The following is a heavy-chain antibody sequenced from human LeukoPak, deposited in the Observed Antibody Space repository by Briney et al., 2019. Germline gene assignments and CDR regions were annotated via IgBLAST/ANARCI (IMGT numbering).Heavy chain of an antibody. J-gene: IGHJ4*02. CDR1: GFTFSSYA. CDR2: ISCDGSNK. D-gene: IGHD2-2*01. Sequence: PGGSLRLSCAASGFTFSSYAMHWVRQAPGKGLEWVAVISCDGSNKYYADSVKGRFTISRDNSKNALYLQMNSLRAEDTAVYYCARDNEEIVVVPAAIDYWGQGTLVTVSS. V-gene: IGHV3-30*04. CDR3: ARDNEEIVVVPAAIDY.